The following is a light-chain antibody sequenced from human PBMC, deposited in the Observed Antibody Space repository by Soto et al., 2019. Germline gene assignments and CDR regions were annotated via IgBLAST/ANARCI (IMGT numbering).Light chain of an antibody. V-gene: IGKV3D-15*01. CDR1: QSVSSY. J-gene: IGKJ4*01. CDR3: QQYNDWPPLT. CDR2: DAS. Sequence: IVLTQSPSTLSLSPGERATLSCSASQSVSSYLAWYQQKPGQAPRLLIYDASNRATGIPARFSGSGSGTEFTLTISNLQSEDFAVYYCQQYNDWPPLTFGGGTKVDIK.